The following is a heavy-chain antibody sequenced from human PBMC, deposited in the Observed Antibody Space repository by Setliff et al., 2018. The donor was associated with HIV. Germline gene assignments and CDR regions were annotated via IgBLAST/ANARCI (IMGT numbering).Heavy chain of an antibody. V-gene: IGHV1-18*01. CDR3: ALTYPPADNWLDP. Sequence: ASVKVSCKASGHTFTAYGIAWVRQAPGQGLEWLGWIAAHTGNTKYAQKFQDRVSMTTDTYTSTAYMELKTLRSDDTAVYYCALTYPPADNWLDPWGQGTQVTVSS. D-gene: IGHD2-2*01. CDR2: IAAHTGNT. J-gene: IGHJ5*02. CDR1: GHTFTAYG.